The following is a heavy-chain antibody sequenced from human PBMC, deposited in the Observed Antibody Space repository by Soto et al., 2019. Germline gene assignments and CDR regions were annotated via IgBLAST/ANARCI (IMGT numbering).Heavy chain of an antibody. V-gene: IGHV1-2*02. CDR1: GYTFTDYF. CDR3: EAFTRTPASF. CDR2: INPNTGGT. Sequence: ASVKVSCKASGYTFTDYFMHWVRQAPGQGLEWMGWINPNTGGTNYAQKFQGRVTMTRDTSIRTAYMELSRLTSDDTAVYYCEAFTRTPASFWGQGTLVTVSS. D-gene: IGHD2-2*01. J-gene: IGHJ4*02.